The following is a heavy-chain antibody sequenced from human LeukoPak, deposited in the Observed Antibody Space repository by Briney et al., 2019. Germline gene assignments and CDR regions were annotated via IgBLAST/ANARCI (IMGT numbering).Heavy chain of an antibody. CDR1: GFTLSSYS. V-gene: IGHV3-21*01. Sequence: GGSLRLSCAASGFTLSSYSMNWVRQAPGKGLEWVSSISSSSSYIYYADSVKGRFTISRDNAKNSLYLQMNSLRAEDTAVYYCARDAIFSNYYYDSSGSDAFDIWGQGTMVTVSS. D-gene: IGHD3-22*01. CDR3: ARDAIFSNYYYDSSGSDAFDI. J-gene: IGHJ3*02. CDR2: ISSSSSYI.